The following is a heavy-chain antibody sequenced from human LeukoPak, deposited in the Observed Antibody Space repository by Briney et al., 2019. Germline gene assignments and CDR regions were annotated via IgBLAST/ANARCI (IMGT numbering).Heavy chain of an antibody. V-gene: IGHV3-48*01. D-gene: IGHD3-3*01. Sequence: GGSLRLSCAASGFTFSSYSMNWVRQAPGKGLEWVSYISSSSSTIYYADSVKGRFTISRDNAKNSLYLQMNSLRAEDTAVYYCASLTIFGVVIDYFDYWGQGTLVTVSS. CDR1: GFTFSSYS. CDR3: ASLTIFGVVIDYFDY. J-gene: IGHJ4*02. CDR2: ISSSSSTI.